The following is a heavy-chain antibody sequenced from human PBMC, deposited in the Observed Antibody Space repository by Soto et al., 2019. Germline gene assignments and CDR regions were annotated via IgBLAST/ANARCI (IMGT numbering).Heavy chain of an antibody. CDR3: AKLDSSSSFHYYYGMDV. CDR2: ISAYNGNT. V-gene: IGHV1-18*01. CDR1: GYTFTSYG. J-gene: IGHJ6*02. Sequence: ASVKVSCKASGYTFTSYGISWVRQAPGQGLEWMGWISAYNGNTNYAQKLQGRVTMTTDTSTSTAYMELRSLRSDGTAVYYCAKLDSSSSFHYYYGMDVWGQGTTVTVSS. D-gene: IGHD6-6*01.